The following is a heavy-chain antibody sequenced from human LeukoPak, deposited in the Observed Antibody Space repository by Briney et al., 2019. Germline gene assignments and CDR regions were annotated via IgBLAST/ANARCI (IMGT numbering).Heavy chain of an antibody. CDR1: GYTFTGYY. D-gene: IGHD2-2*01. CDR2: INPNSGGT. CDR3: AREGSGCSSTSCSGPHWFDP. V-gene: IGHV1-2*02. Sequence: ASVKVSCKASGYTFTGYYMHWVRQAPGQGLEWMGWINPNSGGTNYAQKFQGRVTMTRDTSISTAYMELSRLRSDDTAVYYCAREGSGCSSTSCSGPHWFDPWGQGTLVTVSS. J-gene: IGHJ5*02.